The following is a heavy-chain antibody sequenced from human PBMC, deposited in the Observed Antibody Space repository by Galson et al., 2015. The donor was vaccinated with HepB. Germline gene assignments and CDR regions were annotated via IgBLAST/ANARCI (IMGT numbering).Heavy chain of an antibody. CDR1: GGTFSTYA. CDR2: IIPIFGTA. D-gene: IGHD3-16*01. J-gene: IGHJ5*02. Sequence: SVKVSCKASGGTFSTYAITWVRQAPGQGLEWMGGIIPIFGTANYAQKFQDRVTITADESTTTAYMELSSLRSGDTAVYYCARGGRYDYLWGSSLAPSFDPWGQGTLVAVSS. V-gene: IGHV1-69*13. CDR3: ARGGRYDYLWGSSLAPSFDP.